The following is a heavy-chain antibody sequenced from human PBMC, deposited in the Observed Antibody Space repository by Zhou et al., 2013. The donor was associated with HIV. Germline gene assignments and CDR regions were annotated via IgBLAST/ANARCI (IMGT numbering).Heavy chain of an antibody. J-gene: IGHJ3*02. CDR2: IIPNFGTT. Sequence: QVQLVQSGAEVKKPGSSVKVSCKSSGGTLRHYAISWVRQAPGQGLHWMGGIIPNFGTTNHAQMLQGRVTITTDESTSTAYLELSSLRSEDTAVYYCARDGSLIVVVTGGGYSSGGDGFDIWGQGTKVTVSS. D-gene: IGHD2-21*02. CDR1: GGTLRHYA. CDR3: ARDGSLIVVVTGGGYSSGGDGFDI. V-gene: IGHV1-69*05.